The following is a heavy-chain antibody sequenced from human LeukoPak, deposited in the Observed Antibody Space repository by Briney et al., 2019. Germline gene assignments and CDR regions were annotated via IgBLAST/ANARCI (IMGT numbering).Heavy chain of an antibody. CDR2: ISGSGGST. Sequence: GGSLRLSCAASGFTFSSYAMSWVRQAPGKGLEWVSAISGSGGSTYYANSVKGRFTISRDNSKNTLYLQMNSLRAEDTAVYYCAKAVVVTAIRAENIDYWGQGTLVTVSS. D-gene: IGHD2-21*02. CDR1: GFTFSSYA. CDR3: AKAVVVTAIRAENIDY. V-gene: IGHV3-23*01. J-gene: IGHJ4*01.